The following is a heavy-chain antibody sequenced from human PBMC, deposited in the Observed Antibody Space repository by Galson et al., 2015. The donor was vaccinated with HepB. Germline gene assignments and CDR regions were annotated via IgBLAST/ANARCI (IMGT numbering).Heavy chain of an antibody. V-gene: IGHV3-23*01. J-gene: IGHJ6*02. D-gene: IGHD3-16*02. Sequence: SLRLSCAASGFTFSSYAMSWVRQAPGKGLEWVSGISGTGGSTYYADSVKGRSTISRDNSKNTLYLQMRSLRAEDTAVYYCAKWGGPGSYRYYYNGMDVWGQGTTVTVSS. CDR2: ISGTGGST. CDR1: GFTFSSYA. CDR3: AKWGGPGSYRYYYNGMDV.